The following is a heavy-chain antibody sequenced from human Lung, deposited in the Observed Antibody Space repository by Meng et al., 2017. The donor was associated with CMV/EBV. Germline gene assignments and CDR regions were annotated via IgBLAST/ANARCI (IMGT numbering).Heavy chain of an antibody. J-gene: IGHJ6*02. CDR2: IKQDGSEE. CDR1: GFTFSGYW. V-gene: IGHV3-7*01. Sequence: ESXKISXSASGFTFSGYWMTWVRQAPGKGLEWVANIKQDGSEEYYVDSVKGRFTISRDNAKNTLYLQMNILRAEDTAVYYCATDCTFGSCSHTGYYSYYYGMGVWGQGTXVTVAS. D-gene: IGHD2-15*01. CDR3: ATDCTFGSCSHTGYYSYYYGMGV.